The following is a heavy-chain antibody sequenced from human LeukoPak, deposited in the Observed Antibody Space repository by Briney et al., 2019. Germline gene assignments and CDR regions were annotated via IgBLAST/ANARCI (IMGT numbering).Heavy chain of an antibody. CDR3: ASQGSRYCSGGSCYPSRHYYYYYGMDV. CDR1: GGTFSSYA. J-gene: IGHJ6*04. Sequence: RRASVKVSCKASGGTFSSYAISWVRQAPGQGLEWMGGIIPIFGTANYAQKFQGRVTITADESTSTAYVELSSLRSEDTAVYYCASQGSRYCSGGSCYPSRHYYYYYGMDVWGKGTTVTVSS. V-gene: IGHV1-69*13. CDR2: IIPIFGTA. D-gene: IGHD2-15*01.